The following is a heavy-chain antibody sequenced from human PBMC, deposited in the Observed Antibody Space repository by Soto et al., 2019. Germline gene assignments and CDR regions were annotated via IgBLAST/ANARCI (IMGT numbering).Heavy chain of an antibody. CDR3: ARVVPGAEAWFGP. CDR2: ISLYSDGT. J-gene: IGHJ5*02. Sequence: ASVKISCKTPGYTSSNYGITWVRQAPGQPLEWLGWISLYSDGTDYAQKFQGRVSMTTDTSTTTAYMELRSLRSDDTAVYYCARVVPGAEAWFGPWGEGTLVTVSP. CDR1: GYTSSNYG. V-gene: IGHV1-18*01. D-gene: IGHD2-2*01.